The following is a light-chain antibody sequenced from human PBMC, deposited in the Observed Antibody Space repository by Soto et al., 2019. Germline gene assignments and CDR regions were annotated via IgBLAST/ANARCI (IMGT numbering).Light chain of an antibody. V-gene: IGKV1-5*01. CDR3: QQSYSTLGVT. J-gene: IGKJ3*01. CDR2: DAS. CDR1: QSISSW. Sequence: DIQMTQSPSTLSASVGDRVTITCWASQSISSWLAWYQQKPGKAPKLLIYDASSLESGVPSRFSGSGSGTDFTLTISSLQPEDFATYYCQQSYSTLGVTFGPGTKVDIK.